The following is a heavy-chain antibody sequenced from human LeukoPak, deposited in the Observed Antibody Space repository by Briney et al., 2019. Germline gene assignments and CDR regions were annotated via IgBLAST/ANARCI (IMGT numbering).Heavy chain of an antibody. CDR3: ARDRSSGWYFQH. Sequence: GGSLRLSCAASGFTVSSNYMSWVRQAPGKGLEWVSVIYSGGSTYYADSVKGRFTISRDNSKNTLYLQMNSLRAEDTAVYYCARDRSSGWYFQHWGQGTLVTVSS. CDR1: GFTVSSNY. CDR2: IYSGGST. D-gene: IGHD6-19*01. V-gene: IGHV3-66*01. J-gene: IGHJ1*01.